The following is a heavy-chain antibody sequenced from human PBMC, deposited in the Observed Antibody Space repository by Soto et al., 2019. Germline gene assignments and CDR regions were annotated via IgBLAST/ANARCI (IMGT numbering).Heavy chain of an antibody. CDR3: VREGLYGSSQDNTFDI. D-gene: IGHD6-13*01. J-gene: IGHJ3*02. V-gene: IGHV1-8*01. Sequence: ASVKVSCKASGYTFARHDINWVRQAPGQGLEWIGWVNPKSANTGYAQKFQGRVTMMRDSSTTTAYMELRSLTSEDTAMYYCVREGLYGSSQDNTFDIWGQGTMVTVS. CDR1: GYTFARHD. CDR2: VNPKSANT.